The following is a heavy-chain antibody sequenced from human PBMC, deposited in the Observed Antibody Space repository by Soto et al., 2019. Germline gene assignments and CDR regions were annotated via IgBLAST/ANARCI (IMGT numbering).Heavy chain of an antibody. J-gene: IGHJ4*02. D-gene: IGHD2-2*01. CDR3: ARPQYCTTSSCYAFEY. CDR1: GFTLSSYT. Sequence: GGSLRLSCAASGFTLSSYTMNWVRQAPGKGLEWVSSISSSSSYIYYADSVKGRFTISRDNAKNSLFLQMNSLRVEDTAVYFCARPQYCTTSSCYAFEYWGQGSLVTVSS. V-gene: IGHV3-21*01. CDR2: ISSSSSYI.